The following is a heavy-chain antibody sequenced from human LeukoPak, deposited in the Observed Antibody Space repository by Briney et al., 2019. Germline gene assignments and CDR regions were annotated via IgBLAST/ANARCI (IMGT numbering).Heavy chain of an antibody. CDR1: GGSFSGYY. V-gene: IGHV4-34*01. D-gene: IGHD6-13*01. J-gene: IGHJ4*02. CDR2: INHSGST. Sequence: SETLSLTCAVYGGSFSGYYWSWIRQPPGKGPEWIGEINHSGSTNYNPSLKSRVTISVDTSKNQFSLKLSSVTAADTAVYYCARAAQQLAFDYWGQGTLVTVSS. CDR3: ARAAQQLAFDY.